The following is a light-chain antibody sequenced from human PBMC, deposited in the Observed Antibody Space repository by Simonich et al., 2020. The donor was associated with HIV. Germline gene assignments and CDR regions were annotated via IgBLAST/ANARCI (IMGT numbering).Light chain of an antibody. J-gene: IGKJ4*01. CDR3: QQYNNWPPLT. V-gene: IGKV3-15*01. CDR2: GAS. Sequence: EIVMTQSPATLSVSPGERATLSSRASQSVSSNLAWYQQKPGQAPRLLIYGASTRATGIPARFSGSGSETEFTLTISSLQSEDVAVYYCQQYNNWPPLTFGGGTKVEIK. CDR1: QSVSSN.